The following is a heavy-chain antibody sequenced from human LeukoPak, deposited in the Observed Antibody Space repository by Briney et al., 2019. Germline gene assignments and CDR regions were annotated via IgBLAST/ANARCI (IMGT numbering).Heavy chain of an antibody. Sequence: GGSLRLSCAASGFTFSSYWMHWVRQAPGKGLVWVARINSDGSSTSYADSVKGRFTISRDNAKNTLYLQMNSLRAEDTAVYYCARGDDILTAYYYYYGMDVWGKGTTVTVSS. D-gene: IGHD3-9*01. J-gene: IGHJ6*04. V-gene: IGHV3-74*01. CDR1: GFTFSSYW. CDR2: INSDGSST. CDR3: ARGDDILTAYYYYYGMDV.